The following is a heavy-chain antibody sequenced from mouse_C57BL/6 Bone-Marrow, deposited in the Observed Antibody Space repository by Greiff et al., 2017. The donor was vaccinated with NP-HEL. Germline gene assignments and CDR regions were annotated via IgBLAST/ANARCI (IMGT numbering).Heavy chain of an antibody. CDR3: ARNGLRAWFAY. CDR1: GYTFTDYY. V-gene: IGHV1-76*01. D-gene: IGHD3-1*01. J-gene: IGHJ3*01. Sequence: QVHVKQSGAELVRPGASVKLSCKASGYTFTDYYINWVKQRPGQGLEWIARIYPGSGNTYYNEKFKGKATLTAEKSSSTAYMQLSSLTSEDSAVYFCARNGLRAWFAYWGQGTLVTVCA. CDR2: IYPGSGNT.